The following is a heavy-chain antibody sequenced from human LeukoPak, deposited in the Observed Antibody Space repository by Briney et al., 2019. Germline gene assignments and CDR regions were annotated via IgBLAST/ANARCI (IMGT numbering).Heavy chain of an antibody. J-gene: IGHJ3*02. Sequence: GGSLRLSCAASGFTFSSYWMSWVRQAPGKGLEWVANIKQDGSDKYFVDSVKGRFTISRDNAKNSLYLQMNSLRAEDTALYYCAKGPAKVLLWFGNAFDIWGQGTMVTVSS. CDR3: AKGPAKVLLWFGNAFDI. D-gene: IGHD3-10*01. CDR1: GFTFSSYW. CDR2: IKQDGSDK. V-gene: IGHV3-7*03.